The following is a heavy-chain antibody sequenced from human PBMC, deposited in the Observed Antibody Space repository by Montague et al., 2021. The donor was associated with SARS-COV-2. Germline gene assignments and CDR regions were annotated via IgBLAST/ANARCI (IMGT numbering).Heavy chain of an antibody. J-gene: IGHJ4*02. V-gene: IGHV4-59*01. CDR2: IYYSEST. CDR3: AREYPGFTLDY. Sequence: SETLSLTCTVSGGSISSYYWSWIRQPPGKGLEWIGYIYYSESTNYNPSLKSRVTISVDTSKNQFSLKLSSVTAADTAVYYCAREYPGFTLDYWGQGTLVTVSS. D-gene: IGHD6-25*01. CDR1: GGSISSYY.